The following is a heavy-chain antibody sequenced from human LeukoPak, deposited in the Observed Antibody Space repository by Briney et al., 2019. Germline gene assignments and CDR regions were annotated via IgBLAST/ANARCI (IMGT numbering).Heavy chain of an antibody. CDR1: GFTFSSNY. CDR2: IYSGGST. J-gene: IGHJ4*02. V-gene: IGHV3-66*01. Sequence: GGSLRLSCAASGFTFSSNYMSWVRQAPGKGLEWVSVIYSGGSTYYADSVKGRFTISRDNSKNTLYLQMNSLRAEDTAVYYCARELGTPYYFDYWGQGTLVTVSS. CDR3: ARELGTPYYFDY. D-gene: IGHD7-27*01.